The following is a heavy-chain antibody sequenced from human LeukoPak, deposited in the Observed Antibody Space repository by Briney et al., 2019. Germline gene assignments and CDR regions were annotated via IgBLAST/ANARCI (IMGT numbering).Heavy chain of an antibody. CDR1: GGSFSGYY. V-gene: IGHV4-34*01. CDR2: INHSGST. Sequence: SETLSLTCAVYGGSFSGYYWSWIRQPPGRGLEWIGEINHSGSTNYNPSLKSRVTISLDTSKSQFSLKLSSVTAADTAVYYCARVPPYDILTGYYKTNWVDPWGQGTQVTVSS. D-gene: IGHD3-9*01. J-gene: IGHJ5*02. CDR3: ARVPPYDILTGYYKTNWVDP.